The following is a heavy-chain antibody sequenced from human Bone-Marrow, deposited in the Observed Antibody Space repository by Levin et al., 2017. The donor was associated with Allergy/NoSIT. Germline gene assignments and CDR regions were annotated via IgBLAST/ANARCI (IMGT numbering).Heavy chain of an antibody. J-gene: IGHJ5*02. D-gene: IGHD6-13*01. Sequence: ASVKVSCKASGYTFTNYAIHWVRQAPGQRLEWMGWINAGNGVRKYSQKFEGRVTMTRDTSASTAYMELTSLRSEDTAVYYCARDFAADVVFNWFDPWGQGTLVTVS. CDR1: GYTFTNYA. V-gene: IGHV1-3*01. CDR2: INAGNGVR. CDR3: ARDFAADVVFNWFDP.